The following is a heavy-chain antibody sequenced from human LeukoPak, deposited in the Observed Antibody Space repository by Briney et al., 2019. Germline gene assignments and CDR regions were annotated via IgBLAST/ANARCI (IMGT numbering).Heavy chain of an antibody. CDR1: GYSISSGYY. CDR3: ARSSGYYDILTGQHDAFDI. Sequence: SETLSLTCTVSGYSISSGYYWGWIRQPPGKGLEWIGSIYHSGSTYYNPSLESRVTISVDTSKNQFSLKLSSVTAADTAVYYCARSSGYYDILTGQHDAFDIWGQGTMVTVSS. V-gene: IGHV4-38-2*02. D-gene: IGHD3-9*01. CDR2: IYHSGST. J-gene: IGHJ3*02.